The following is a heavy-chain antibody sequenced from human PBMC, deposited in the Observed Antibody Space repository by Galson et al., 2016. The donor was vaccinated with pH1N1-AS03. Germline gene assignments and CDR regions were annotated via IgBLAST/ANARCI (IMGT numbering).Heavy chain of an antibody. V-gene: IGHV5-51*01. CDR3: VRQFDVLTGFFDY. D-gene: IGHD3-9*01. CDR2: IFPGDSGT. J-gene: IGHJ4*02. Sequence: QSGAEVKKPGESLKISCKGSGYSFNSYWIGWVRQMSGKDLEWMGMIFPGDSGTRYSPSFQGQVTISADSRTAYLQWSSLKASDTAMYYCVRQFDVLTGFFDYWGQGALVTVSS. CDR1: GYSFNSYW.